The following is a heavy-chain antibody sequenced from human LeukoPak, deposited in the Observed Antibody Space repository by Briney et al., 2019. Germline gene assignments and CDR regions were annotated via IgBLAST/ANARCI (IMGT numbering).Heavy chain of an antibody. CDR2: ISYSGGST. J-gene: IGHJ4*02. CDR1: GFTFSSQG. D-gene: IGHD4-17*01. Sequence: GGSLRLSCVASGFTFSSQGMSWVRQAPGKGLEWVSSISYSGGSTHYADSVKGRFTISRDNSKNAVYLQMNSLRAEDTAVYYCARDSYGDANFDSWGQGTLVTVSS. V-gene: IGHV3-23*01. CDR3: ARDSYGDANFDS.